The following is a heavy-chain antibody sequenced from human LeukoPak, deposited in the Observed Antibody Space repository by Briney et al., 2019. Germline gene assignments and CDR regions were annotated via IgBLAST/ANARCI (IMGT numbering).Heavy chain of an antibody. J-gene: IGHJ4*02. V-gene: IGHV4-38-2*02. CDR3: ARDRSWSSGLYFDY. CDR2: IYRSGST. D-gene: IGHD6-19*01. Sequence: SETLSLTCAVSGYSISSGYYWGWIRQPPGKGLEWIGSIYRSGSTYYNPSLKSRVTISVDTYKNQFSLKLSSVTAADTAVYYCARDRSWSSGLYFDYWGQGTLVTVSS. CDR1: GYSISSGYY.